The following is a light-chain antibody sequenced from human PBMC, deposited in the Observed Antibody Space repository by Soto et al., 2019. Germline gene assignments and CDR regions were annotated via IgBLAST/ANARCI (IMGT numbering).Light chain of an antibody. J-gene: IGKJ5*01. CDR1: QSVSSY. CDR2: DTS. V-gene: IGKV3-11*01. CDR3: QQSYSTPT. Sequence: VLTQSPATLSFAPGERATLSCRASQSVSSYLAWYQQKPGQAPRLLIYDTSNRATGVPARFSGSGSGTDFTLTISSLQPEDFATYYCQQSYSTPTFGEGTRLEIK.